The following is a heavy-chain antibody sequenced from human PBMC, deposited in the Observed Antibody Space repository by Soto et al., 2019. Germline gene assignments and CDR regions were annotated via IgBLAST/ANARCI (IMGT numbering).Heavy chain of an antibody. J-gene: IGHJ4*02. V-gene: IGHV3-30-3*01. CDR1: GFTFSSYA. CDR2: ISYDGSNK. Sequence: QVQLVESGGGVVQPGRSLRLSCAASGFTFSSYAMHWVRQAPGKGLEWVAVISYDGSNKYYADSVKGRFTISRDNSKNTLYLQMNSLRAEDTAVYYCAREGYNWNADGGNYFDYWGQGTLVTVSS. D-gene: IGHD1-1*01. CDR3: AREGYNWNADGGNYFDY.